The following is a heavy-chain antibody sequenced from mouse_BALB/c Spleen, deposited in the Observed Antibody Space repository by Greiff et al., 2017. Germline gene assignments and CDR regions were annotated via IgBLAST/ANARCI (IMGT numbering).Heavy chain of an antibody. CDR3: ARMITTYYFDY. Sequence: EVQVVESGPELVKPGASVKISCKASGYTFTDYNMHWVKQSHGKSLEWIGYIYPYNGGTGYNQKFKSKATLTVDNSSSTAYMELRSLTSEDSAVYYCARMITTYYFDYWGQGTTLTVSS. J-gene: IGHJ2*01. CDR2: IYPYNGGT. D-gene: IGHD2-4*01. V-gene: IGHV1S29*02. CDR1: GYTFTDYN.